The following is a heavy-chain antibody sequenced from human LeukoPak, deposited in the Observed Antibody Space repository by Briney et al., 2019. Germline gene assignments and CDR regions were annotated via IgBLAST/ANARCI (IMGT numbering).Heavy chain of an antibody. CDR2: ISGSGGST. Sequence: GGSLRLSCAASGFTFSSYAMSWVRQAPGKGLEWVSVISGSGGSTYYADSVKGRFTISRDNSKNTLYLQMNSLRAEDTAVYYCARDNGNKYYFDYWGQGTLVTVSS. V-gene: IGHV3-23*01. D-gene: IGHD2-8*01. CDR1: GFTFSSYA. CDR3: ARDNGNKYYFDY. J-gene: IGHJ4*02.